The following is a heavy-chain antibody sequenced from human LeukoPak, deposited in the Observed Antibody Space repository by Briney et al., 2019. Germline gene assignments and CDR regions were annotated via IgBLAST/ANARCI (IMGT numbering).Heavy chain of an antibody. J-gene: IGHJ4*02. D-gene: IGHD3-22*01. V-gene: IGHV3-11*01. Sequence: GGSLRLSCAASRFTFSDYYMTWIRQAPGKGLEWVSYISNSGSVTYYADSVKGRFTISRDNAKNSLYLQMNSLRAEDTAVYYCARGDRYYDSSGYLFDYWGQGTLVTVSS. CDR2: ISNSGSVT. CDR3: ARGDRYYDSSGYLFDY. CDR1: RFTFSDYY.